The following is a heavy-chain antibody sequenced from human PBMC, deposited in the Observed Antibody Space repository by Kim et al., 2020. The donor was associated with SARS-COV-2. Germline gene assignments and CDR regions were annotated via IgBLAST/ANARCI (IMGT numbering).Heavy chain of an antibody. CDR3: ARVNYYDSSGYYSPDY. Sequence: SLKSRVPISVDTSKNQLSLKLSSVTAADTAVYYCARVNYYDSSGYYSPDYWGQGTLVTVSS. D-gene: IGHD3-22*01. J-gene: IGHJ4*02. V-gene: IGHV4-30-2*04.